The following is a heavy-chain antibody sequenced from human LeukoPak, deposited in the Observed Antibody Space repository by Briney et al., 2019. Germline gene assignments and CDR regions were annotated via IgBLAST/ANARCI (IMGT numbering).Heavy chain of an antibody. CDR1: GYTFTSYY. CDR2: INPSGGST. D-gene: IGHD3-10*01. Sequence: ASVEVSCKASGYTFTSYYMHWVRQAPGQGLEWMGIINPSGGSTSYAQKFQGRVTMTRDTSTSTVYMELSSLRSEDTAVYYCARDGAYGSGSYYKPLEYFQHWGQGTLVTVSS. J-gene: IGHJ1*01. V-gene: IGHV1-46*01. CDR3: ARDGAYGSGSYYKPLEYFQH.